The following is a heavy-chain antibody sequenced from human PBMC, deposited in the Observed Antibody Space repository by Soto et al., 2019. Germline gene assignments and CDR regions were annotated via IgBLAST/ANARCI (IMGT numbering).Heavy chain of an antibody. Sequence: QVQLQESGPGLVKPSQTLSLTCTVSGGSISSGDYYWSWIRHPPGKGLEWIGYIYASGSTYYNPSLKSRVTISVDTSKNPFSLKLSSVTAADTAVYYCASHTVTAQPFDPWGQGTLVTVSS. J-gene: IGHJ5*02. D-gene: IGHD4-17*01. CDR3: ASHTVTAQPFDP. CDR2: IYASGST. CDR1: GGSISSGDYY. V-gene: IGHV4-30-4*01.